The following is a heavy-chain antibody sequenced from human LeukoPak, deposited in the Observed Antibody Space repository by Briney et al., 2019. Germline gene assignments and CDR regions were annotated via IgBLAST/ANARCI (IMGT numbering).Heavy chain of an antibody. CDR3: ARGGDDIVVVPAALEYFDL. CDR1: GFTFSSYS. CDR2: ISSSSSYI. J-gene: IGHJ2*01. V-gene: IGHV3-21*01. D-gene: IGHD2-2*01. Sequence: GGSLRPSCAASGFTFSSYSMNWVRQAPGKGLEWVSSISSSSSYIYYADSVKGRFTISRDDAKNSLYLQMNSLRAEDTAVYYCARGGDDIVVVPAALEYFDLWGRGTLVTVSS.